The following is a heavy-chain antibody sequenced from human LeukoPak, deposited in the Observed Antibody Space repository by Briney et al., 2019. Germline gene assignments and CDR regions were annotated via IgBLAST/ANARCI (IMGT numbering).Heavy chain of an antibody. CDR3: ARGGYDSSGYYYGRSDY. CDR1: GFTFSSYG. V-gene: IGHV3-30*03. CDR2: ISYDGSNK. D-gene: IGHD3-22*01. J-gene: IGHJ4*02. Sequence: GGSLRLSCAASGFTFSSYGMHWVRQAPGKGLEWVAVISYDGSNKYYADSVKGRFTISRDNSKNTLYLQMGSLRAEDMAVYYCARGGYDSSGYYYGRSDYWGQGTLVTVSS.